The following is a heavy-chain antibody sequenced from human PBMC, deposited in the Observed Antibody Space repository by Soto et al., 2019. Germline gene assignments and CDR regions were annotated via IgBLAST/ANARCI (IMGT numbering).Heavy chain of an antibody. CDR2: INPGNGST. CDR3: ARGGYFDSSNYLDY. CDR1: GYTFTSYG. D-gene: IGHD3-22*01. Sequence: ASVKVSCKASGYTFTSYGINWVRQAPGRGLEWMGWINPGNGSTKYSQQFQGRVIIDRDTSASTAYMELSSLRPEDTAVYYCARGGYFDSSNYLDYWGLGTLVTVSS. V-gene: IGHV1-3*01. J-gene: IGHJ4*02.